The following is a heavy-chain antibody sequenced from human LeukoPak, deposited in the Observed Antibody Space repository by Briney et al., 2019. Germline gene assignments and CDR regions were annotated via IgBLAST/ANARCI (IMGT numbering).Heavy chain of an antibody. Sequence: ASVKVSCKASGYTFTSYGISWVRQAPGQGLEWMGWISAYNGNTNYAQKLQGRVTMTTDTSTSTAYMELRSLRSVDTAVYYCARASRFLEWYTFDPWGQGTLVTVSS. J-gene: IGHJ5*02. D-gene: IGHD3-3*01. CDR3: ARASRFLEWYTFDP. CDR1: GYTFTSYG. V-gene: IGHV1-18*01. CDR2: ISAYNGNT.